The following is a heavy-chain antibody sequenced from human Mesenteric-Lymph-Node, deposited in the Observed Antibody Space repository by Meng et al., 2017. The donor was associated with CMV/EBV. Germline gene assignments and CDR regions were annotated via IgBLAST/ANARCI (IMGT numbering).Heavy chain of an antibody. CDR3: ARSTYDSGSYFGGMDV. CDR1: GYTFTSYD. Sequence: ASVKVSCKASGYTFTSYDINWVRQAPGQGLEWMGWISTYNGNTNYAQKFQGRVTMTTDTSARTAYMEVRSLRPDDTAVYYCARSTYDSGSYFGGMDVWGQGTTVTVSS. V-gene: IGHV1-18*01. D-gene: IGHD3-10*01. CDR2: ISTYNGNT. J-gene: IGHJ6*02.